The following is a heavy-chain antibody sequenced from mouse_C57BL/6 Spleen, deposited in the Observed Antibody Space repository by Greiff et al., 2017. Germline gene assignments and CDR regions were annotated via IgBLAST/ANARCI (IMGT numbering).Heavy chain of an antibody. D-gene: IGHD4-1*01. CDR2: INPNNGGT. V-gene: IGHV1-26*01. Sequence: VQLQQSGPELVKPGASVKISCKASGYTFTDYYMNWVKQSHGKSLEWIGDINPNNGGTSYNQKFKGKATLTVDKSSSTAYMELRSLTSEDSAVXYCASGAGTSYFDVWGTGTTVTVSS. J-gene: IGHJ1*03. CDR1: GYTFTDYY. CDR3: ASGAGTSYFDV.